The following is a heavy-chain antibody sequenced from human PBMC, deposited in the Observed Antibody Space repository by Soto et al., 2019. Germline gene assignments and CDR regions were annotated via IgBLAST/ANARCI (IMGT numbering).Heavy chain of an antibody. V-gene: IGHV4-4*02. CDR3: ARERPYYYDSSGYHDAFDI. CDR2: IYHSGST. Sequence: PSETLSLTCAVSGGSISSSNWWSWVRQPPGKGLEWIGEIYHSGSTNYNPSLKSRVTISVDTSKNQFSLKLSSVTAADTAVYYSARERPYYYDSSGYHDAFDIWGQGTMVTVS. CDR1: GGSISSSNW. D-gene: IGHD3-22*01. J-gene: IGHJ3*02.